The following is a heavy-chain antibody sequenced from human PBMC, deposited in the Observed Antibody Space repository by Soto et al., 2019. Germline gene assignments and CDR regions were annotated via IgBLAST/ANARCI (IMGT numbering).Heavy chain of an antibody. D-gene: IGHD2-2*01. V-gene: IGHV3-48*01. Sequence: GGPRRPPVAPPDFPSGSISRTWVRQAPGKGLEWVSYISSGSSTIYYADSVKGRFTISRDNAKNSLYLQMDSLRAEDTAVYYATRSAYMDVWGTGTTVTVSS. J-gene: IGHJ6*03. CDR2: ISSGSSTI. CDR1: DFPSGSIS. CDR3: TRSAYMDV.